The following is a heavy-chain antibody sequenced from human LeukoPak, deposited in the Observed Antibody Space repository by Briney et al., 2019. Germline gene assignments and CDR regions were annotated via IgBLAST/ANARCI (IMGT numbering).Heavy chain of an antibody. V-gene: IGHV3-48*04. Sequence: PGGSLRLSCAASGFNFSSYWMHWVRQAPGKGLERVPYISSSGSTIYYADSVKGRFTISRDNAKNSLYLQMNSLRAEDTAVYYCARFLTIFGVVIVHAFDIWGQGTMVTVSS. D-gene: IGHD3-3*01. CDR1: GFNFSSYW. CDR2: ISSSGSTI. J-gene: IGHJ3*02. CDR3: ARFLTIFGVVIVHAFDI.